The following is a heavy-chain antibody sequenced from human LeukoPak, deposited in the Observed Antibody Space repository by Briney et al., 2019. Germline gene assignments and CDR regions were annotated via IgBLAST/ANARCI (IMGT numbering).Heavy chain of an antibody. J-gene: IGHJ4*02. Sequence: PSETLSLTCTVSGGSIGDNYWTWKRQPAGKGLEWIGRIYRTGSTYSNPSLESRVTISLDASNNQFSLELTSVTAADTAVYYCARGTEMTSIAGHYSFDSWGQGTRVSVSS. CDR3: ARGTEMTSIAGHYSFDS. V-gene: IGHV4-4*07. CDR2: IYRTGST. D-gene: IGHD5-24*01. CDR1: GGSIGDNY.